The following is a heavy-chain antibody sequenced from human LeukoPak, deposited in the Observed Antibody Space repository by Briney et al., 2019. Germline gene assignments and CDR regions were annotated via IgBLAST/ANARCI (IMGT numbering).Heavy chain of an antibody. Sequence: PSQTLSLTCTVSGGSISSGGYYWSWIRQHPGKGLEWIGYIYYSGSTYYNPSLKSRVTISVDTSKNQFSLKLSSVTAADTAAYYCATTERYSSGWYFDYWGQGTLVTVSS. CDR1: GGSISSGGYY. CDR3: ATTERYSSGWYFDY. CDR2: IYYSGST. J-gene: IGHJ4*02. D-gene: IGHD6-19*01. V-gene: IGHV4-31*03.